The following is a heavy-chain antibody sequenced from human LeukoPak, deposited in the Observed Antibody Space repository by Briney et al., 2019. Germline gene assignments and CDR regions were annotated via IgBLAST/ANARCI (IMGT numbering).Heavy chain of an antibody. V-gene: IGHV3-11*04. D-gene: IGHD6-19*01. CDR2: ISSSGSTI. J-gene: IGHJ3*02. CDR1: GFTFSDYY. Sequence: GGSLRLSCAASGFTFSDYYMSWIRQAPGKGLEWVSYISSSGSTIYYADSVKGRFTISRDNAKNSLYLQMNSLRAEDTAVYYCAGTTVAGITFDIWGQGTMVTVSS. CDR3: AGTTVAGITFDI.